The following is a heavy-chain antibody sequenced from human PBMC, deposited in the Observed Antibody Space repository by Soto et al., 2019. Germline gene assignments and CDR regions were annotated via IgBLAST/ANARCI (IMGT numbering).Heavy chain of an antibody. Sequence: ASVNGSCKSSGFSFSSYGISWVRQAPGQGLEWMGWISVNNGNTNYAPKFQGRVTMTTETSTSTAYMELRSLRCDETAVYYCAASADSGFARWGQGPLVTVSS. J-gene: IGHJ5*02. CDR2: ISVNNGNT. V-gene: IGHV1-18*04. CDR3: AASADSGFAR. CDR1: GFSFSSYG. D-gene: IGHD2-21*01.